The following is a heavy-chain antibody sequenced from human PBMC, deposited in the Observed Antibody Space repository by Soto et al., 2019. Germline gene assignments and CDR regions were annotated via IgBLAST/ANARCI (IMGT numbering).Heavy chain of an antibody. V-gene: IGHV1-3*01. D-gene: IGHD4-17*01. CDR2: INAGNGNT. J-gene: IGHJ6*02. CDR1: GYTFTSYS. Sequence: ASVKVSCKASGYTFTSYSMHWVRQAPGQRLEWMGWINAGNGNTKYSQKFQGRVTITRDTSASTAYMELSSLRSEDTAVYYCARELLYGDYVHYYYGMDVWGQGTTVTVSS. CDR3: ARELLYGDYVHYYYGMDV.